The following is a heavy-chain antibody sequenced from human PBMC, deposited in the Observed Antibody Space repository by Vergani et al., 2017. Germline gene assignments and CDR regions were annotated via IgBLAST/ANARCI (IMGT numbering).Heavy chain of an antibody. D-gene: IGHD1-14*01. CDR2: INPSGGST. Sequence: QVQLVQSGAEVKKPGASVKVSCKASGYTFTSYYMHWVRQAPGQGLEWMGIINPSGGSTSYAQKFQGRVTITADKSTSTAYMELSSLRSEDTAVYYCASGQKLNSYRNDYWGQGTLVTVSS. J-gene: IGHJ4*02. V-gene: IGHV1-46*01. CDR3: ASGQKLNSYRNDY. CDR1: GYTFTSYY.